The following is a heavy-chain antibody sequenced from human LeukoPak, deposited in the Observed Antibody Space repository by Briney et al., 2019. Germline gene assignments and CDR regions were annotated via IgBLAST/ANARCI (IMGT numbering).Heavy chain of an antibody. CDR2: ISSSSSYI. CDR3: ARDYRYCSSTSCSLFDY. J-gene: IGHJ4*02. V-gene: IGHV3-21*01. D-gene: IGHD2-2*01. Sequence: GGSLRLSCAASGFTFSSYGMHWVRQAPGKGLEWVSSISSSSSYIYYADSVKGRFTISRDNAKNSLYLQMNSLRAEDTAVYYCARDYRYCSSTSCSLFDYWGQGTLVTVSS. CDR1: GFTFSSYG.